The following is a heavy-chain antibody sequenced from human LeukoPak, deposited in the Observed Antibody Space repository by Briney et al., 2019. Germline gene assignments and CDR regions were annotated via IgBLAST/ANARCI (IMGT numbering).Heavy chain of an antibody. J-gene: IGHJ4*02. V-gene: IGHV1-69*05. CDR2: IIPIFGTA. Sequence: VASVKVSCKASGGTFSSYAISWVRQAPGQGLEWMGRIIPIFGTANYAQKFQGRVTITTDESTSTAYMELSSLRSEDTAAYYCARDSCSGGSCYWVHFDYWGQGTLVTVSS. CDR1: GGTFSSYA. CDR3: ARDSCSGGSCYWVHFDY. D-gene: IGHD2-15*01.